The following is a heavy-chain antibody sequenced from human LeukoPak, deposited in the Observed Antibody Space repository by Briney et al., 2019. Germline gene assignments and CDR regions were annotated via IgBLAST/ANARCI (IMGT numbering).Heavy chain of an antibody. Sequence: GGSLTLPCGLSRLPYKIYAVRWPRQAPGEGLEWVSAINGDGRDIHYVDSEKGRFTISRDNSNNMLYLRMNSLRAEDTAVYYCAKYMGYYGRDLDYWGQGALVTVSS. J-gene: IGHJ4*02. CDR1: RLPYKIYA. D-gene: IGHD3-10*01. CDR3: AKYMGYYGRDLDY. V-gene: IGHV3-23*01. CDR2: INGDGRDI.